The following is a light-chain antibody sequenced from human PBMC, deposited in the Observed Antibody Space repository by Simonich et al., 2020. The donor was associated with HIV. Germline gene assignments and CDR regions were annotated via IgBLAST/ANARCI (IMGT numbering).Light chain of an antibody. CDR3: QSYDSSNQV. Sequence: NFMLTQPHSVSESPGKTVTISCTRSSGSIASNYVQWYQQRPGSAPTTVIYEDNQRPSWVPRQFSGSIDSSSNSASLTISGLKTEDEADYYCQSYDSSNQVFGGGTKLTVL. J-gene: IGLJ2*01. V-gene: IGLV6-57*03. CDR2: EDN. CDR1: SGSIASNY.